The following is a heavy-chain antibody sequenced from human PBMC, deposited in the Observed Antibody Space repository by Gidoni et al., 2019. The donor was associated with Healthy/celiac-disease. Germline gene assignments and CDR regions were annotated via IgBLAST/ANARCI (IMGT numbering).Heavy chain of an antibody. J-gene: IGHJ5*02. D-gene: IGHD4-17*01. Sequence: QVQLVQSGAEVKTPGSSVKVSCKASGGTFSSYAISWVRQAPGQGLEWMGRIIPILGIANYAQKFQGRVTITADKSTSTAYMELSSLRSEDTAVYYCANLIWRTTVTTRTNWFDPWGQGTLVTVSS. CDR1: GGTFSSYA. CDR3: ANLIWRTTVTTRTNWFDP. V-gene: IGHV1-69*04. CDR2: IIPILGIA.